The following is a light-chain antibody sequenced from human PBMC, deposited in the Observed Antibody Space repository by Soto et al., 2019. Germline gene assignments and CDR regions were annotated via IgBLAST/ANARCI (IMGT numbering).Light chain of an antibody. CDR1: QSLVHGDGNTY. CDR3: MQATQFPGT. J-gene: IGKJ2*01. V-gene: IGKV2-24*01. CDR2: KIS. Sequence: DIVMTQTPLSSPVTLGQPASISCRSSQSLVHGDGNTYLSWLQQRPGQPPRLLIYKISKRSFGVPDRFSGSGAGTDFTLKISKVEAEDVGVYYCMQATQFPGTFGQRTRLEIK.